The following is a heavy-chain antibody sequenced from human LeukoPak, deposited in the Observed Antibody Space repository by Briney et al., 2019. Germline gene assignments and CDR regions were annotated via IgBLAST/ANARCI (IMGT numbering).Heavy chain of an antibody. CDR1: GFRFSDHA. CDR2: INRSGGST. V-gene: IGHV3-23*01. CDR3: AKEMKRVVFATPSGAFDS. D-gene: IGHD2-15*01. Sequence: GGSLRLSCVISGFRFSDHAMSWVRQTPGKGLECVASINRSGGSTYVADSVKGRFSISRDDSENTLYLEMNNLRVEDTAFYYCAKEMKRVVFATPSGAFDSWGQGTQVTVSS. J-gene: IGHJ4*02.